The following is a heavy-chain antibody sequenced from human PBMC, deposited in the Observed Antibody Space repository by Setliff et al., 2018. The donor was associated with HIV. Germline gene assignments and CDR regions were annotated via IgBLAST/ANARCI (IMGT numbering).Heavy chain of an antibody. CDR3: ARDLGSTVTTGHYNWFDP. CDR2: INPNNGDT. Sequence: ASVKVSCKASGYTFTGYYMHWVRQAPGQGLEWMGWINPNNGDTKYSQKFPGRVTFTRDTSASTAYMELSSLTSQDTSVYYCARDLGSTVTTGHYNWFDPWGQGTLVTVSS. J-gene: IGHJ5*02. V-gene: IGHV1-2*02. CDR1: GYTFTGYY. D-gene: IGHD4-4*01.